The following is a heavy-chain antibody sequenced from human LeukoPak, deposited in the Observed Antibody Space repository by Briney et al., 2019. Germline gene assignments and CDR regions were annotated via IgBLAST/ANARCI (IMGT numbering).Heavy chain of an antibody. Sequence: SETLSLTCTISGGSVSSGSYYRSWIRQPPGKGLEWIGYIYYSGSTNYNPSLKSRVTLSVDTSKNQFSLKLSSVTAADTAVYYCARTPRTIRYYYGMDVWGQGTTVTVSS. J-gene: IGHJ6*02. CDR2: IYYSGST. CDR1: GGSVSSGSYY. D-gene: IGHD1-14*01. V-gene: IGHV4-61*01. CDR3: ARTPRTIRYYYGMDV.